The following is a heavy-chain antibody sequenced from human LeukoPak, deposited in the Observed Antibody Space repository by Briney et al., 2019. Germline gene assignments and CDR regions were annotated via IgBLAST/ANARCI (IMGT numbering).Heavy chain of an antibody. J-gene: IGHJ4*02. Sequence: ASETLSLTCTVSGYSISSGYYWGWIRQPPGKGLEWIGYIYYSGSTNYNPSLKSRVTISVDTSKNQFSLKLSSVTAADTAVYYCARGQRLGELSFDYWGQGTLVTVSS. V-gene: IGHV4-61*01. CDR3: ARGQRLGELSFDY. CDR2: IYYSGST. D-gene: IGHD3-16*02. CDR1: GYSISSGYY.